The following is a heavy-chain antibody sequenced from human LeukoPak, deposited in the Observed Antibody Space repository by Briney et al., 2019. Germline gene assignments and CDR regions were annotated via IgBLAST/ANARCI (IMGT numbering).Heavy chain of an antibody. D-gene: IGHD3-10*01. CDR1: GYTFTGYY. CDR3: ARDLTSPLAGYYYGSGSTWFDP. V-gene: IGHV1-2*04. CDR2: INPNSCGT. Sequence: SVKVSCKASGYTFTGYYMHWVRQAPGQGLEWMGWINPNSCGTNYVQKLQGWVTMTRDTSISTASMELSRLRSDATAVYYCARDLTSPLAGYYYGSGSTWFDPWGQGTLVTVSS. J-gene: IGHJ5*02.